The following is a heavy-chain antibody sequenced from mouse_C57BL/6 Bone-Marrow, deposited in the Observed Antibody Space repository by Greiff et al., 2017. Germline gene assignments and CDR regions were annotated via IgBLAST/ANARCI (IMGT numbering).Heavy chain of an antibody. CDR2: ISDGGSYT. V-gene: IGHV5-4*01. J-gene: IGHJ1*03. D-gene: IGHD1-2*01. Sequence: EVKLVESGGGLVKPGGSLKLSCAASGFTFSSYAMSWVRQTPEKRLEWVATISDGGSYTYYPDNVKGRFTISRDNAKNNLYLQMSHLKSEDTAMYYCARDWALLRAVYFDVWGTGTTVTVSS. CDR3: ARDWALLRAVYFDV. CDR1: GFTFSSYA.